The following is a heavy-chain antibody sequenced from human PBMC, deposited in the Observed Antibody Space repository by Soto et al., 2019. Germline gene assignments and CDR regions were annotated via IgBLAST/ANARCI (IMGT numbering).Heavy chain of an antibody. CDR1: GYTFTSYG. D-gene: IGHD2-8*01. J-gene: IGHJ4*02. CDR2: ISAYNGNT. Sequence: QVQLVQSGAEVKKPGASVKVSCKASGYTFTSYGISWVRQAPGQGLEWMGWISAYNGNTNYAQKLQGRVTLTPATSTSTAYMELRSLRSDDTAVYYCARDTSYCTNGVCYWFDYWGQGTLVTVSS. CDR3: ARDTSYCTNGVCYWFDY. V-gene: IGHV1-18*01.